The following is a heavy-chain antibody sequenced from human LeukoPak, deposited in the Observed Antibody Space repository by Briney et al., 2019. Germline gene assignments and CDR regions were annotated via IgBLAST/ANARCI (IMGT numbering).Heavy chain of an antibody. CDR2: ISYDGSNK. D-gene: IGHD3-10*01. V-gene: IGHV3-30*01. CDR1: GFTFSSYA. J-gene: IGHJ6*03. Sequence: PGGSLRLSRAASGFTFSSYAMHWVRQAPGKGLEWVAVISYDGSNKYYADSVKGRFTISRDNSKNTLYLQMNSLRAEDTAVYYCARDRGQTLYYYYMDVWGKGTTVTVSS. CDR3: ARDRGQTLYYYYMDV.